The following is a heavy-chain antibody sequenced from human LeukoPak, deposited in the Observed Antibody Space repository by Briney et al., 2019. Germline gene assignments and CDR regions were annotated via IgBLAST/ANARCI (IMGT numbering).Heavy chain of an antibody. CDR2: IYYSGST. CDR3: ARADTIFGVVNYFDY. CDR1: GDSISSYY. Sequence: SETLSLTCTVSGDSISSYYWNWIRQPPGKGLEWIGYIYYSGSTNYNPSLKSRVTISVDTSKNQFSLKLSSVTAADTAVYYCARADTIFGVVNYFDYWGQGTLVTVSS. D-gene: IGHD3-3*01. V-gene: IGHV4-59*01. J-gene: IGHJ4*02.